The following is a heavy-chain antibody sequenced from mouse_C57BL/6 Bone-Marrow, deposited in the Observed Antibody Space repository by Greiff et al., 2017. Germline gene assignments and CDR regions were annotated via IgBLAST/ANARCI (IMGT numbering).Heavy chain of an antibody. CDR1: GFNIKDDY. CDR2: IDPENGDT. CDR3: TVDYYGSSWGFAY. J-gene: IGHJ3*01. Sequence: VQLQQSGAELVRPGASVKLSCTASGFNIKDDYMHWVKQRPEPGLEWIGWIDPENGDTEYASKFQGKATITADTSSNTAYLQLSSLTSEDTAVYYCTVDYYGSSWGFAYWGQGTLVTVSA. V-gene: IGHV14-4*01. D-gene: IGHD1-1*01.